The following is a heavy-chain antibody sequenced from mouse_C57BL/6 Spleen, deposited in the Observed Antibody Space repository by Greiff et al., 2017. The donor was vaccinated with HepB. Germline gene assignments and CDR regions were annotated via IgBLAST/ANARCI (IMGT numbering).Heavy chain of an antibody. CDR3: TSYYYGSRAWFAY. J-gene: IGHJ3*01. CDR1: GFNIKDDY. V-gene: IGHV14-4*01. CDR2: IDPENGDT. D-gene: IGHD1-1*01. Sequence: EVQLQQSGAELVRPGASVKLSCTASGFNIKDDYMHWVKPRPEQGLEWIGWIDPENGDTEYASKFQGKATITADPSSNTAYLQLSSLTSGDTAVYYCTSYYYGSRAWFAYWGQGTLVTVSA.